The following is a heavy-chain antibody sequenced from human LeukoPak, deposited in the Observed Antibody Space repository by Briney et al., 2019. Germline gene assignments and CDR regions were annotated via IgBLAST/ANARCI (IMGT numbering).Heavy chain of an antibody. CDR2: INPSGGST. D-gene: IGHD1-1*01. J-gene: IGHJ6*03. Sequence: ASVKVSCKASGYTFTSYYMHWVRQAPGQGLEWMGIINPSGGSTSYAQKFQGRVTMTRDMSTSTVYMELRSLRSEETDVYYCAPTTHYYYYMDVWGKGTTVTVSS. CDR3: APTTHYYYYMDV. CDR1: GYTFTSYY. V-gene: IGHV1-46*01.